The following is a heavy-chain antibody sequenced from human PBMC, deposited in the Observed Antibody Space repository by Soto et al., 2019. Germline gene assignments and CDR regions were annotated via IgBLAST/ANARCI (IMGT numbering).Heavy chain of an antibody. CDR1: GFTFDDYG. D-gene: IGHD3-16*02. Sequence: GGSLRLSCAASGFTFDDYGMSWVRQAPGKGLEWVSGINWNGGSTGYADSVKGRFTISRDNAKNSLYLQMNSLRAEDTALYYCARDKGGSYRYHGGPFDYWGQGTLVTVSS. V-gene: IGHV3-20*04. CDR2: INWNGGST. J-gene: IGHJ4*02. CDR3: ARDKGGSYRYHGGPFDY.